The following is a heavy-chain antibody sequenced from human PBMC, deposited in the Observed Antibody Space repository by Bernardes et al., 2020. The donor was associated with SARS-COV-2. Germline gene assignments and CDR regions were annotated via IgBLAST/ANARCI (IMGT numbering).Heavy chain of an antibody. V-gene: IGHV3-7*04. CDR2: IKQDGSAT. Sequence: GGSLRLSCAASGFTFINYWMTWVRQAPGNGLERVANIKQDGSATHYVDSVKGRFTISRDNAKSSLYLQMDSLRAEDTAVYFCARDLYASGSHDYWGQGALVTVSS. CDR3: ARDLYASGSHDY. J-gene: IGHJ4*02. D-gene: IGHD3-10*01. CDR1: GFTFINYW.